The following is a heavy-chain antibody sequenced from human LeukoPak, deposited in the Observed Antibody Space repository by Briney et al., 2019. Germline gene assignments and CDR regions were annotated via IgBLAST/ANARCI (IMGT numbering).Heavy chain of an antibody. J-gene: IGHJ4*02. Sequence: GGSLRLSCAASGFSFSRYAMHWVRKAPGKGLEWVAVISSEGSEQLYADSVKGRFTISRDNAKNTLYLQMTSLRVEDTAVYYCARVTSLTGTIFDSWGQGTLVTVSS. CDR3: ARVTSLTGTIFDS. CDR1: GFSFSRYA. D-gene: IGHD1-7*01. CDR2: ISSEGSEQ. V-gene: IGHV3-33*08.